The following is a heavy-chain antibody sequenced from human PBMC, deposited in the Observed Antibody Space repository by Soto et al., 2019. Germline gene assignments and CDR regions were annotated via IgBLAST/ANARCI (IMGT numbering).Heavy chain of an antibody. Sequence: ETLSLTCTVSGGSISSYYWSWVRQPPGKGLEWIGYIYYSGSTNYNPSLKSRVTISVDTSKNQFSLKLSSVTAADTAVYYCARGGDYYDSSGYYYYAFDIWGQGTMVTVSS. CDR3: ARGGDYYDSSGYYYYAFDI. CDR2: IYYSGST. V-gene: IGHV4-59*01. CDR1: GGSISSYY. J-gene: IGHJ3*02. D-gene: IGHD3-22*01.